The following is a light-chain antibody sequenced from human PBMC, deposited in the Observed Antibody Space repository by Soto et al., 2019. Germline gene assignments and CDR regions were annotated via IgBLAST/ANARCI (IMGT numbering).Light chain of an antibody. V-gene: IGLV2-14*01. CDR1: SRDVGGYNY. CDR3: SSYTTSSTWV. J-gene: IGLJ3*02. CDR2: EVS. Sequence: QLVLTQPASVSGSPGQSITISCTGTSRDVGGYNYVSWYQQHPGKAPKLKIYEVSNRPSGVSTRFSGSKSGNTASLTVSGLQAEDEADYYCSSYTTSSTWVFGGGTKLTVL.